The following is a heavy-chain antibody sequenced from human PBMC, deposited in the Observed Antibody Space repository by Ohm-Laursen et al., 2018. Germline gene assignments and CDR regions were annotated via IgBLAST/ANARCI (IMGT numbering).Heavy chain of an antibody. CDR1: GFIVSNNY. CDR2: IYAGGST. V-gene: IGHV3-53*01. CDR3: AREIPHYNRVYHFDL. Sequence: GSLRLSCSASGFIVSNNYMSWVRQAPGKGLEWVSLIYAGGSTHYADSEKGRFTISRDTSKNTLYLQMNSLTVEDTAVYYCAREIPHYNRVYHFDLWGRGTLVSVSS. J-gene: IGHJ2*01. D-gene: IGHD1-14*01.